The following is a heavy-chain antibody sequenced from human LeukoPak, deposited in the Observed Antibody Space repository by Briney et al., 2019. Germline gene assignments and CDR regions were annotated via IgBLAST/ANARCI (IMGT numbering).Heavy chain of an antibody. CDR1: GGSISSGGYY. Sequence: RTSETLSLTCTVSGGSISSGGYYWSWIRQHPGKGLEWIGYIYYSGSTYYNPPLKSRVTISVDTSKNQFSLKLSSVTAADTAVYYCARLFHPALSGNYPFDYWGQGTLVTVSS. D-gene: IGHD1-26*01. J-gene: IGHJ4*02. CDR2: IYYSGST. CDR3: ARLFHPALSGNYPFDY. V-gene: IGHV4-31*03.